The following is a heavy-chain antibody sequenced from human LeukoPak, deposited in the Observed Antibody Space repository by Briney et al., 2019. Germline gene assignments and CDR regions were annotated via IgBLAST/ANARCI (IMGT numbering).Heavy chain of an antibody. D-gene: IGHD6-13*01. Sequence: ASVKVSCKASGGTFSSYAISWVRQAPGQGLEWMGGIIPIFGTANYAQKFQGRVTITTDESTSTAYMELSSLRSEDTAVYYCARRTLSIAAAGTGGGAFDIWGQGTMVTVSS. V-gene: IGHV1-69*05. CDR1: GGTFSSYA. CDR3: ARRTLSIAAAGTGGGAFDI. J-gene: IGHJ3*02. CDR2: IIPIFGTA.